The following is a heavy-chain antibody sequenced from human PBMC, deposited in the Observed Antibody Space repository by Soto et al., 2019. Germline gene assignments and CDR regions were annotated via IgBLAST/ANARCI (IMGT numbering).Heavy chain of an antibody. D-gene: IGHD3-22*01. J-gene: IGHJ5*02. CDR2: IWYDGSNK. CDR1: GFTFSGYG. V-gene: IGHV3-33*01. CDR3: ARDMVSDRSGYLDP. Sequence: QVQLVESGGGVVQPGRSLRLSCAASGFTFSGYGMHWVRQAPGKGLEWVAVIWYDGSNKYYVDSVKGRFTISRDNSKNTLYLQMNSLRAEDTAVYYCARDMVSDRSGYLDPWGQGTLVTVST.